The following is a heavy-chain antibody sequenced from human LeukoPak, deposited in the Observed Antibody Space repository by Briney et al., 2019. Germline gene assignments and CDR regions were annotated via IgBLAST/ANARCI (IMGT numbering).Heavy chain of an antibody. V-gene: IGHV1-18*04. CDR1: GYTFTGYY. CDR3: ARILYNDSSGPPDY. Sequence: GASVKVSCKASGYTFTGYYMHWVRQAPGQGLEWMGWISAYNGDTNYAQRLQGRVTMTTDTSTSTAYMELRSLRSDDTAVYYCARILYNDSSGPPDYWGQGTLVTVSS. J-gene: IGHJ4*02. D-gene: IGHD3-22*01. CDR2: ISAYNGDT.